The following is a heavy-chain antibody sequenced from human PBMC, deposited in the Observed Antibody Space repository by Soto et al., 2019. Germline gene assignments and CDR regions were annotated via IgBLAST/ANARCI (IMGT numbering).Heavy chain of an antibody. D-gene: IGHD3-3*01. J-gene: IGHJ4*02. Sequence: EVQVVESGGGLVQPGGSLKLSCATSGFTFSRYWMSWVRQAPGKGLEWVANIKQDGSERYYVDSVKGRFTISRANAKNSLYRQMNGLGAADTAVYYCVSGVGTGDWGQGPLVTLS. CDR2: IKQDGSER. CDR3: VSGVGTGD. V-gene: IGHV3-7*01. CDR1: GFTFSRYW.